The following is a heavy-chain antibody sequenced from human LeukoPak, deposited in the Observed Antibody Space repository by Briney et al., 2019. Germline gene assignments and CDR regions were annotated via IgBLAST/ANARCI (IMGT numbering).Heavy chain of an antibody. Sequence: SETLSLTCAVYGGSFSGYYWSWIRQLPGKGLEWIGEINHSGSTNYNPSLKSRVTISVDTSKHQFSLKLSSVTAADTAVYYCARVGPTVTTGTYYFDYWGQGTLVTVSS. D-gene: IGHD4-17*01. J-gene: IGHJ4*02. V-gene: IGHV4-34*01. CDR2: INHSGST. CDR3: ARVGPTVTTGTYYFDY. CDR1: GGSFSGYY.